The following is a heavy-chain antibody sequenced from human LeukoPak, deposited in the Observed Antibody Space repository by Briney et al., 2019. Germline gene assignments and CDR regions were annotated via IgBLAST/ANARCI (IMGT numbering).Heavy chain of an antibody. CDR1: GFTFSSYA. J-gene: IGHJ4*02. Sequence: GGSLRLSCAASGFTFSSYAMSWVRRAPGKGLEWVSAISGSGGSTYYADSVKGRFTISRDNSKNTLYLQMNSLRAEDTAVYYCAKVNLDSSGWSFDYWGQGTLVTVSS. D-gene: IGHD6-19*01. CDR3: AKVNLDSSGWSFDY. CDR2: ISGSGGST. V-gene: IGHV3-23*01.